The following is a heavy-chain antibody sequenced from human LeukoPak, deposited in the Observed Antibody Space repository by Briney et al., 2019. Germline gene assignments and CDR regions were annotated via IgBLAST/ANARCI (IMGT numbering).Heavy chain of an antibody. CDR2: ISGSGGST. Sequence: GGSLRLSCAASGFTFSSYAMSWVRQAPGKGLEWVSAISGSGGSTYYADSVKGRFTISRGNSKSTLYLQMNSLRAEDTAVYYCAFPPSGSYYYYGMDVWGQGTTVTVSS. J-gene: IGHJ6*02. CDR1: GFTFSSYA. V-gene: IGHV3-23*01. D-gene: IGHD6-19*01. CDR3: AFPPSGSYYYYGMDV.